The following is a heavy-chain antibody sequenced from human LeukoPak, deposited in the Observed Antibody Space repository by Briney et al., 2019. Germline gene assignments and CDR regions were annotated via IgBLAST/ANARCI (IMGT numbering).Heavy chain of an antibody. D-gene: IGHD6-6*01. V-gene: IGHV3-74*01. Sequence: GGSLRLSCAASGFTLRNYWMHWVRQVPGRGLVWVSRISGNGSGTNYADSVKGRFTTSRDNAKNTVYLQINNLRAQDTAVYFCARYSSSSGGPSYYLDYWGQGTLVTVSS. CDR1: GFTLRNYW. J-gene: IGHJ4*02. CDR3: ARYSSSSGGPSYYLDY. CDR2: ISGNGSGT.